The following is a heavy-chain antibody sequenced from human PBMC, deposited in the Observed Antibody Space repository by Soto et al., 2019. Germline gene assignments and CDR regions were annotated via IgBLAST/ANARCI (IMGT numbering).Heavy chain of an antibody. CDR2: IYYSGST. D-gene: IGHD5-18*01. Sequence: ETLSLTCTVSGGSISSYYWSWIRQPPGKGLEWIGYIYYSGSTNYNPSLKSRVTISVDTSKNQFSLKLSSVTAADTAVYYCARDSLIGYSYGWFDPWGQGTLVTVSS. CDR1: GGSISSYY. V-gene: IGHV4-59*01. CDR3: ARDSLIGYSYGWFDP. J-gene: IGHJ5*02.